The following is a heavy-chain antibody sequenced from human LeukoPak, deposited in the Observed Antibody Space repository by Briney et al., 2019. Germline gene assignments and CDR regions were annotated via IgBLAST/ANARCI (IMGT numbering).Heavy chain of an antibody. J-gene: IGHJ6*03. CDR2: ISSSGSTI. Sequence: GGSLRLSCAASGFTFSDYYMSWIRQAPGKGLEWVSYISSSGSTIYYADSVKGRFTISRDNAKNSLYLQMNSLRAEDTGVYYCARTRRITMVRGVTRPGYYMDVWGKGTTVTVSS. V-gene: IGHV3-11*04. D-gene: IGHD3-10*01. CDR1: GFTFSDYY. CDR3: ARTRRITMVRGVTRPGYYMDV.